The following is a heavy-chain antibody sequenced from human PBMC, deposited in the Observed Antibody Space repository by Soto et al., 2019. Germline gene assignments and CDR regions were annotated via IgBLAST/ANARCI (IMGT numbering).Heavy chain of an antibody. CDR1: GFTVNSYY. Sequence: EVQLVESGGGLVQPGGSLRLSCAPSGFTVNSYYMSWVRQAPGKGLEWVSVIYTGGSTYYADSVKGRFTISRDNSKNTLYLQMNSLRAEDTAVYYCARGTDEATAMSYWGQGTLVTVSS. CDR3: ARGTDEATAMSY. J-gene: IGHJ4*02. V-gene: IGHV3-66*01. D-gene: IGHD5-12*01. CDR2: IYTGGST.